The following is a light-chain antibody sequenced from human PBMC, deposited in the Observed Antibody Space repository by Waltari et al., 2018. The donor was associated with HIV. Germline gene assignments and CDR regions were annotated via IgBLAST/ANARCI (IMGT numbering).Light chain of an antibody. Sequence: QSALTQPASVSGSPGQSITISCTASRNDFGPYKYVSWYQQHPGKAPKVLIYEVTNRPSGVSDRFSGSKSGNTASLVISGLQTDDEADYYCSSYTSSTTVIFGGGTKLTVL. CDR1: RNDFGPYKY. J-gene: IGLJ2*01. V-gene: IGLV2-14*01. CDR2: EVT. CDR3: SSYTSSTTVI.